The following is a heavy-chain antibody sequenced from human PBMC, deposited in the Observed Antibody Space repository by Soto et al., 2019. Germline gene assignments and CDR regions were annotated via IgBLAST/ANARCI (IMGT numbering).Heavy chain of an antibody. D-gene: IGHD6-19*01. CDR2: VYYSGST. CDR1: GDSFSSYF. J-gene: IGHJ5*02. V-gene: IGHV4-59*01. CDR3: ARERTVAATGWFDL. Sequence: PSETLSLTCTVSGDSFSSYFWTWIRQPPGKGLEWIGNVYYSGSTKYSPSLNSRVTMSIDRANNLFSLELNSVTAADTAVYYCARERTVAATGWFDLWGQGILVTVSS.